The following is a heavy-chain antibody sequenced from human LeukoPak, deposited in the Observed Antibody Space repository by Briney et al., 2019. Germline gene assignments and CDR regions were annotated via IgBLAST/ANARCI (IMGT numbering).Heavy chain of an antibody. J-gene: IGHJ3*02. CDR1: GGSFRGYY. Sequence: PSETLSLTCAVYGGSFRGYYWSWIRQPPGKGLEWIGEINHSGSTNYNPSLKSRVTISVDTSKNQFSLKLSSVTAADTAVYYCARAGARGYSYGYPDGAFDIWGQGTMVTVSS. V-gene: IGHV4-34*01. CDR2: INHSGST. D-gene: IGHD5-18*01. CDR3: ARAGARGYSYGYPDGAFDI.